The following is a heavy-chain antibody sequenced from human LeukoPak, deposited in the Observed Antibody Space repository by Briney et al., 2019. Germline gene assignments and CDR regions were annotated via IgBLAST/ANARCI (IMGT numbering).Heavy chain of an antibody. V-gene: IGHV3-74*01. J-gene: IGHJ4*02. CDR3: ARGVYYDSSGYPPDFDY. Sequence: GGSLRLSCAASGFTFSSYWMHWVRQAPGKGLVWVSRLNSHGSSTSYADSVKGRFTISRDNAKNTLYLQMNSLRAEDTAVYYCARGVYYDSSGYPPDFDYWGQGTLVTVSS. CDR1: GFTFSSYW. D-gene: IGHD3-22*01. CDR2: LNSHGSST.